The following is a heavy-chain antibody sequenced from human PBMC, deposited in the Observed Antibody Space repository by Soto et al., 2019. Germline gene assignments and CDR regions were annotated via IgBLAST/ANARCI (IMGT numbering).Heavy chain of an antibody. CDR3: ARDSPGVQRELVDDAFDI. CDR2: ISAYNGNT. J-gene: IGHJ3*02. D-gene: IGHD1-1*01. Sequence: QVQLVQSGAEVKKPGASVKVSCKASGYTFTSYGISWVRQAPGQGLEWMGWISAYNGNTNYAQKLQGRVTMTTDISTSTAYRELRSVRSDDTAIYYCARDSPGVQRELVDDAFDIWGQGTMVTVSS. V-gene: IGHV1-18*01. CDR1: GYTFTSYG.